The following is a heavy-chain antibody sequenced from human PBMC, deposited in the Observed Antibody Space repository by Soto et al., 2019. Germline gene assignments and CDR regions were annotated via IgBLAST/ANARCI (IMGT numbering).Heavy chain of an antibody. CDR2: INHSGST. J-gene: IGHJ4*02. Sequence: NPSENLFLTYPLYGGSFSGYYWSWLRQPPGKGLEWIGEINHSGSTNYNPSLKSRVTISVDTSRNQFSLKLSSVTAADTAVYYCARGKLSDYVWGSYRYHFDYWGQGTVVT. CDR1: GGSFSGYY. V-gene: IGHV4-34*01. CDR3: ARGKLSDYVWGSYRYHFDY. D-gene: IGHD3-16*02.